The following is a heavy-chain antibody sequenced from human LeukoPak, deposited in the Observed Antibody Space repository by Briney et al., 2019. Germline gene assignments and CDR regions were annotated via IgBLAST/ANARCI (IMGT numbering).Heavy chain of an antibody. V-gene: IGHV4-59*08. D-gene: IGHD3-9*01. J-gene: IGHJ3*02. CDR2: IYYSGNT. Sequence: SETLSLTCIVSGGSINNYYWSWIRQPPGKGLEWIAYIYYSGNTNYNPSLKSRVTLSVDTSKNQFSLKLSSVTAADTAVYYCARAEYYDILTGYYISAFDIWGQGTMVTVSS. CDR3: ARAEYYDILTGYYISAFDI. CDR1: GGSINNYY.